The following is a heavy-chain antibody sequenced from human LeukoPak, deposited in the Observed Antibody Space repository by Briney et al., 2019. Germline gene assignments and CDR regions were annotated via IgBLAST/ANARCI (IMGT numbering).Heavy chain of an antibody. D-gene: IGHD3-22*01. Sequence: SETLSLTCTVSGGSISSGDYYWSWIRQPPGKGLEWVGYIYYSGSTYYNPSLKSRVTISVDTSKNQFSLKLSSVTAADTAVYYCARAVSSYYDSSGFWAQGYYGMDVWGQGTTVTVSS. CDR2: IYYSGST. CDR1: GGSISSGDYY. J-gene: IGHJ6*02. CDR3: ARAVSSYYDSSGFWAQGYYGMDV. V-gene: IGHV4-30-4*01.